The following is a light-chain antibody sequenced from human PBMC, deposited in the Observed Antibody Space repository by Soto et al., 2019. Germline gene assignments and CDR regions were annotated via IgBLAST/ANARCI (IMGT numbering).Light chain of an antibody. V-gene: IGKV1-39*01. CDR3: QQSYSTPLT. CDR1: QSITTY. J-gene: IGKJ4*01. CDR2: AAS. Sequence: DIQMTQSPCSLSASVGDRVAITCRAGQSITTYLNWYQQKPGKAPNLLIYAASSLQSGVPSRFSGSGSGTDFTLTISSLQPEDFATYYCQQSYSTPLTFGGGTKVDIK.